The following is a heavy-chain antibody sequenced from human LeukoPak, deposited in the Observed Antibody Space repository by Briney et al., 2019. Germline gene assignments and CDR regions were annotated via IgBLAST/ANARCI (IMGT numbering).Heavy chain of an antibody. J-gene: IGHJ4*02. D-gene: IGHD4-17*01. CDR1: GGSISSDY. CDR3: ARGRPPHDYGTLFDY. Sequence: PSETLSLTCTVSGGSISSDYWSWIRQPPGKGLEWIGYIYYSGSTNYNPSLKSRVTMSVDTSKKQFTLKLSSVTAADTAVYYCARGRPPHDYGTLFDYWGQGTLVTVSS. CDR2: IYYSGST. V-gene: IGHV4-59*01.